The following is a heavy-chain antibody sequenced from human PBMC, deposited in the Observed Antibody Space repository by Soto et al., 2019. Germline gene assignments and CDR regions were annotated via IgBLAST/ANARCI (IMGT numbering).Heavy chain of an antibody. V-gene: IGHV3-53*01. CDR1: GFTVSSNY. CDR2: IYSGGST. CDR3: ARDKDGDGYNFWFDP. J-gene: IGHJ5*02. D-gene: IGHD5-12*01. Sequence: GGSLRLSCAASGFTVSSNYMSWVRQAPGKGLEWVSVIYSGGSTYYADSVKGRFTISRDNSKNTLYLQMNSLRAEDTAVYYCARDKDGDGYNFWFDPWGQGTLVTVSS.